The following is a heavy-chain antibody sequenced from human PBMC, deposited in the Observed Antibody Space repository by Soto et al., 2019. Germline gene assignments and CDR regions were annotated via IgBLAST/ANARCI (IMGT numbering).Heavy chain of an antibody. CDR1: GFTFSSYA. D-gene: IGHD2-2*01. CDR2: ISYDGSNK. CDR3: ARSYCISTSCFYRYFDY. V-gene: IGHV3-30-3*01. Sequence: GGSLRLSCAASGFTFSSYAMHWVRQAPGKGLEWVAVISYDGSNKYYADSVKGRFTISRDNSKNTLYLQMNSLRAEDTAVYYSARSYCISTSCFYRYFDYWGQGTLVTVSS. J-gene: IGHJ4*02.